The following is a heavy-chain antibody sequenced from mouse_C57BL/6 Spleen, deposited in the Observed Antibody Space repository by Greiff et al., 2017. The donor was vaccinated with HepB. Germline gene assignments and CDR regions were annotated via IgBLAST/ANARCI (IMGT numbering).Heavy chain of an antibody. J-gene: IGHJ4*01. CDR3: ARSRDYYAMDY. Sequence: QVHVKQSGAELVKPGASVKISCKASGYAFSSYWMNWVKQRPGKGLEWIGQIYPGDGDTNYNGKFKGKATLTADKSSSTAYMQLSSLTSEDSAVYFCARSRDYYAMDYWGQGTSVTVSS. V-gene: IGHV1-80*01. CDR2: IYPGDGDT. CDR1: GYAFSSYW.